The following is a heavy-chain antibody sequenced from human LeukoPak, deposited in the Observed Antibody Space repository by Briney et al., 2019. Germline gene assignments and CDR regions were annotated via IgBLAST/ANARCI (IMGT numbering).Heavy chain of an antibody. CDR1: GGSISSYY. D-gene: IGHD2-15*01. CDR2: IYTSGST. Sequence: SETLSLSCTVSGGSISSYYWSWIRRRAGKGLEWIGRIYTSGSTNYNPSLKSRVTISVDKSKNQFSLKLSSVTAADTAVYYCAIEVGYSTYWIDPCGQGTLVTVSS. V-gene: IGHV4-4*07. J-gene: IGHJ5*02. CDR3: AIEVGYSTYWIDP.